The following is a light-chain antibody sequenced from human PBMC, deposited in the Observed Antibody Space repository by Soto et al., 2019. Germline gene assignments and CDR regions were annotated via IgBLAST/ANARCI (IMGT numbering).Light chain of an antibody. J-gene: IGKJ2*01. CDR2: DAS. CDR3: QQYNKWPLYT. Sequence: EIVLTQSPATLSLSPGERATLSCRASQTIRTDLAWYQQKPGQGPRLLIYDASNRATGIPARFSGSGSGTDFTLTISSLEPEDFAVYYCQQYNKWPLYTFGQGTKLEIK. V-gene: IGKV3-11*01. CDR1: QTIRTD.